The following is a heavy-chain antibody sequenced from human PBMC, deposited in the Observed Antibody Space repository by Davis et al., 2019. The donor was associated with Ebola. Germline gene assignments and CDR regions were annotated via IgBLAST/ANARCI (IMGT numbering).Heavy chain of an antibody. D-gene: IGHD6-13*01. V-gene: IGHV3-23*01. J-gene: IGHJ4*02. CDR3: AKATDSSSWYYFDY. Sequence: PGGSLRLSCAASGFTFYRYEMNWVRRAPGKGLEWVSYISGSATSTFYADSVKGRFTISRDNSKNTLSLQMNSLRAEDTALYHCAKATDSSSWYYFDYWGQGTLVTVSS. CDR1: GFTFYRYE. CDR2: ISGSATST.